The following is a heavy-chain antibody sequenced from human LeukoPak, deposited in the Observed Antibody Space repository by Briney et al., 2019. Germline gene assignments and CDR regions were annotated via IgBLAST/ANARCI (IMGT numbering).Heavy chain of an antibody. D-gene: IGHD5-18*01. Sequence: GRSLRLSCAASGFTFSSYGMHWVRQAPGNGLEGVAVIWYDGSNKYYADSVKGRFTISRDNTKNTLYLKRNSLRAEDTAVYYCAGARRGYSYGHLDYWGQGTLVTVSS. CDR2: IWYDGSNK. CDR3: AGARRGYSYGHLDY. J-gene: IGHJ4*02. V-gene: IGHV3-33*01. CDR1: GFTFSSYG.